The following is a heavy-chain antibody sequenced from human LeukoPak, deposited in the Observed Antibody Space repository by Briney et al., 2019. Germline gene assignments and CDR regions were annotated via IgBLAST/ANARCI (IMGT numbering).Heavy chain of an antibody. CDR3: ARFKEWPPYYYYGMDV. D-gene: IGHD3-3*01. J-gene: IGHJ6*02. Sequence: ASVKVSCKASGYTFTGYYMHWVRQAPGQGLEWMGWINPNSGGTNYAQKFQGRVTMTRDTSISTAYMELSRLRSDDTAVYYCARFKEWPPYYYYGMDVRGQGTTVTVSS. V-gene: IGHV1-2*02. CDR1: GYTFTGYY. CDR2: INPNSGGT.